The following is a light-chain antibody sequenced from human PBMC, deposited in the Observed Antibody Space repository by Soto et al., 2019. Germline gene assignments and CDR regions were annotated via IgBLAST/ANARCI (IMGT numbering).Light chain of an antibody. CDR3: QSYDSSLSGSV. Sequence: QSVLTQPPSVSGAPXQRVTXXXXXSSSNIGAGYDVHWYQQLPGTAPKLLIYGNSNRPSGVPDRFSGSKSGTSASLAITGLQAEDEADYYCQSYDSSLSGSVFGGGTKVTVL. V-gene: IGLV1-40*01. CDR1: SSNIGAGYD. CDR2: GNS. J-gene: IGLJ3*02.